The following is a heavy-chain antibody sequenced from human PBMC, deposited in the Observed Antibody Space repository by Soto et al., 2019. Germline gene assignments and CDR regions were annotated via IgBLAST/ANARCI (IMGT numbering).Heavy chain of an antibody. J-gene: IGHJ4*02. CDR3: ARDPHVIAVAGWAAPAHYYFDY. CDR1: GYTFTGYY. V-gene: IGHV1-2*04. Sequence: ASVKVSCKASGYTFTGYYMHWVRQAPGQGLEWMGWINPNSGGTNYAQKFQGWVTMTRDTSISTAYMELSRLRSDDTAVYYCARDPHVIAVAGWAAPAHYYFDYWGQGTLVTVSS. D-gene: IGHD6-19*01. CDR2: INPNSGGT.